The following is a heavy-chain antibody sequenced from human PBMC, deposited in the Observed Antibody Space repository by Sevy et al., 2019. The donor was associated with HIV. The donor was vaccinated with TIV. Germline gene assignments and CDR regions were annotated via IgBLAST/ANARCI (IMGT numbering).Heavy chain of an antibody. D-gene: IGHD3-10*01. CDR3: ASGSYDAFDI. CDR1: GFAFSSYS. J-gene: IGHJ3*02. Sequence: GGSLRLSCAASGFAFSSYSMNWVGQAPGKGLEWVSSISSSSSYIYYADSVKGRFTISRDNAKNSLYLQMNSLRAEDTAVYYCASGSYDAFDIWGQGTMVTVSS. CDR2: ISSSSSYI. V-gene: IGHV3-21*01.